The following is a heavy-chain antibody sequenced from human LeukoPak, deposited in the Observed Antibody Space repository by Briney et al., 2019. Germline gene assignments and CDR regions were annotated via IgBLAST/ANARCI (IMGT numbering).Heavy chain of an antibody. CDR1: GFTFSTNW. CDR2: INGDGSRT. Sequence: GGSLRLSCAASGFTFSTNWMHWVRQAPGKGLVWVSRINGDGSRTNYAHSVEGRFAISRDNAKNTVYLQMNSLRAEDTAVYYCARGATYAYYFDYWGQGILVTVSS. D-gene: IGHD4-17*01. V-gene: IGHV3-74*01. CDR3: ARGATYAYYFDY. J-gene: IGHJ4*02.